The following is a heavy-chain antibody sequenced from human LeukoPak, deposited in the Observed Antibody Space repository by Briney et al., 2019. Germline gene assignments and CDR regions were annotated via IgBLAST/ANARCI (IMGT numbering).Heavy chain of an antibody. CDR1: GGSISSYY. CDR3: ARGNTAMVAYYFDY. CDR2: IYYSGST. D-gene: IGHD5-18*01. J-gene: IGHJ4*02. Sequence: SETLSLTCTVSGGSISSYYWSWIRQPPGKGLEWIGYIYYSGSTNYNPSLKSRVTISVDTSKNQFSLKLSSVNAADTAVYYCARGNTAMVAYYFDYWGQGTLVTVSS. V-gene: IGHV4-59*01.